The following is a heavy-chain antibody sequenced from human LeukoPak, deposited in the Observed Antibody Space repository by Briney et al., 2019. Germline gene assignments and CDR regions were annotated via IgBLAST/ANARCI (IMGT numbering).Heavy chain of an antibody. CDR3: AGDRGRDGYNSSPYYFDY. CDR2: IYHSGST. D-gene: IGHD5-24*01. Sequence: KTSETLSLTCTVSGYSISSGYHWGWIRQPPGKGLEWIGSIYHSGSTYYNPSLKSRVTISVDTSKNQFSLKLSSVTAADTAVYYCAGDRGRDGYNSSPYYFDYWGQGTLVTVSS. CDR1: GYSISSGYH. J-gene: IGHJ4*02. V-gene: IGHV4-38-2*02.